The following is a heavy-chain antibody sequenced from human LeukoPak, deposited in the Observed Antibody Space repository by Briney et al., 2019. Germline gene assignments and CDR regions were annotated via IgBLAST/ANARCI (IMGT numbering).Heavy chain of an antibody. V-gene: IGHV1-2*02. D-gene: IGHD3-10*01. CDR2: VNPNSGAT. J-gene: IGHJ4*02. CDR1: GYTFTDYF. CDR3: ARGFFRYGSSFDF. Sequence: ASVMVSFKASGYTFTDYFVHWIRQAPGQGLEWMGWVNPNSGATKYAEKFQGRVTMTRDTSINTAYMELSRLTSDDTAVFYCARGFFRYGSSFDFWGQGTLVTVSS.